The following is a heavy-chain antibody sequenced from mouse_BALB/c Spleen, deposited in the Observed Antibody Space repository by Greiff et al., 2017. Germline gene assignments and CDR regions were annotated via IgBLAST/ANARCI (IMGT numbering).Heavy chain of an antibody. D-gene: IGHD1-1*01. J-gene: IGHJ4*01. CDR2: INPYNGDT. CDR1: GYSFTGYF. V-gene: IGHV1-20*02. Sequence: VQLQQSGPELVKPGASVKISCKASGYSFTGYFMNWVMQSHGKSLEWIGRINPYNGDTFYNQKFKGKATLTVDKSSSTAHMELRSLASEDSAVYYCAKNLGSSSYYAMDYWGQGTSVTVSS. CDR3: AKNLGSSSYYAMDY.